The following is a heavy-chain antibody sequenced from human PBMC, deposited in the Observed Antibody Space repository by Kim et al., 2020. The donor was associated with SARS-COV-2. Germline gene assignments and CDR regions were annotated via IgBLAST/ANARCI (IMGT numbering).Heavy chain of an antibody. J-gene: IGHJ3*02. D-gene: IGHD1-26*01. CDR3: AKDYVGATDDAFDI. Sequence: ADSLKGRFTISRDNSKNTLYLQMNSLGAEDTAVYYCAKDYVGATDDAFDIWGQGTMVTVSS. V-gene: IGHV3-23*01.